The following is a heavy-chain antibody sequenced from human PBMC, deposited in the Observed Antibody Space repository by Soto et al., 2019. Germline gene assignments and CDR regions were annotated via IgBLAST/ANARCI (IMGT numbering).Heavy chain of an antibody. CDR3: ERGVILTGYPHTDY. CDR2: INHSGST. D-gene: IGHD3-9*01. CDR1: GGSFSGYY. Sequence: PSETLSLACAVYGGSFSGYYWSWIRQPPGKGLEWIGEINHSGSTNYNPSLKSRVTISVDTSKNQFSLKLSSVTAADTAVYYCERGVILTGYPHTDYWGQGTLVTVSS. J-gene: IGHJ4*02. V-gene: IGHV4-34*01.